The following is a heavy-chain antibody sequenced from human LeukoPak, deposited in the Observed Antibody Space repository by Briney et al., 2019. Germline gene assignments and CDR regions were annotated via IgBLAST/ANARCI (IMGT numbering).Heavy chain of an antibody. CDR1: GGSISSYY. J-gene: IGHJ4*02. V-gene: IGHV4-59*08. CDR3: ARLGYSSGWYELYYFDY. Sequence: SETLSLTCTVSGGSISSYYWSWIRQPPGKGLEWIGHIYYSGSTNYNPSLKSRVTISVDTSKNQFSLKLSSVTAADTAVYYCARLGYSSGWYELYYFDYWGQGTLVTVSS. CDR2: IYYSGST. D-gene: IGHD6-19*01.